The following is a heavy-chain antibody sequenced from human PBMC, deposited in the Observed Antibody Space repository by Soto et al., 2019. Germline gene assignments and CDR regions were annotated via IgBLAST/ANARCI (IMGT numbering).Heavy chain of an antibody. J-gene: IGHJ6*02. Sequence: SVKVSCKASGGTFSSYAISWVRQAPGQGLEWMGGIIPIFGTANYAQKFQGRVTITADGSTSTAYMELSSLRSEDTAVYYCARGDIVVVPADYYYYYGMDVWGQGTTVTVYS. CDR1: GGTFSSYA. CDR3: ARGDIVVVPADYYYYYGMDV. V-gene: IGHV1-69*13. D-gene: IGHD2-2*01. CDR2: IIPIFGTA.